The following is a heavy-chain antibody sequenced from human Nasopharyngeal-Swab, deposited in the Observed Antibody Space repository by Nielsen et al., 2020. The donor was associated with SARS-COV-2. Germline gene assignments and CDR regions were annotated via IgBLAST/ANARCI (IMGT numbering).Heavy chain of an antibody. CDR2: IYYSGST. J-gene: IGHJ6*03. CDR1: GGSISSSSYY. CDR3: ARHKYCSSTSCYFRREKASYYYMDV. Sequence: SKTLSLTCTVSGGSISSSSYYWGWIRQPPGKGLEWIGSIYYSGSTYYNPSLKSRVTISVDTSKNQFSLKLSSVTAADTAVYYCARHKYCSSTSCYFRREKASYYYMDVWGKGTTVTVSS. D-gene: IGHD2-2*01. V-gene: IGHV4-39*01.